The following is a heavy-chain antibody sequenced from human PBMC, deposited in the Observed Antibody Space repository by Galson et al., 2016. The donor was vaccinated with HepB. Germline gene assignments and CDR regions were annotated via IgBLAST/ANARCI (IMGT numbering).Heavy chain of an antibody. CDR3: ARTHVGPGYSSVYD. J-gene: IGHJ4*02. V-gene: IGHV1-69*13. CDR2: IIPIFGIP. CDR1: GGTFSSYA. D-gene: IGHD6-19*01. Sequence: SVKVSCKASGGTFSSYAISWVRQAPGQGLEWVGGIIPIFGIPNYAQKFQGRVTITADESTSTAYMELSSLRSEDTAVYYCARTHVGPGYSSVYDWGQGTLVTVSS.